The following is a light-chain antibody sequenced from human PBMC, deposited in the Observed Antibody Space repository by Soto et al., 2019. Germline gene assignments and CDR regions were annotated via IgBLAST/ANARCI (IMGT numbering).Light chain of an antibody. CDR3: QQRTSWPWT. J-gene: IGKJ1*01. CDR1: ESVSSY. CDR2: DAS. Sequence: EGVLTQSPATLSLSPGERATLSCRASESVSSYLAWYQQKPGQAPRLLIYDASNRATGIPARFSGSGSGTDFTLTISSLEPEDFAIYYCQQRTSWPWTFGQGTKVEIK. V-gene: IGKV3-11*01.